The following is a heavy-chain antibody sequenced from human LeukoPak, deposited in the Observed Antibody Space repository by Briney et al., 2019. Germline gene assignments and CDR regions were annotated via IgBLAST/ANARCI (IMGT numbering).Heavy chain of an antibody. J-gene: IGHJ6*02. CDR1: GYTFTGYG. D-gene: IGHD2-2*01. CDR3: AREKTIVVVPAAILGYYYYGMDV. CDR2: ISAYNGNT. Sequence: GASVKVSCKASGYTFTGYGISWVRQAPGQGLEWMGWISAYNGNTNYAQKLQGRVTMTTDTSTSTAYMELRSLRSDDTAVYYCAREKTIVVVPAAILGYYYYGMDVWGQGTTVTVSS. V-gene: IGHV1-18*01.